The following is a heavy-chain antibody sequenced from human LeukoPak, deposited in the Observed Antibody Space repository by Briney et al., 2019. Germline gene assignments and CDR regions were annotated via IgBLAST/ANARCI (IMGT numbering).Heavy chain of an antibody. D-gene: IGHD6-6*01. V-gene: IGHV3-23*01. CDR1: GFTFSSYA. CDR3: AKGLYSSSSYFDY. CDR2: ISGSGGST. J-gene: IGHJ4*02. Sequence: GGSLRLSCAASGFTFSSYAMSWVRHAPGKGLEWVSGISGSGGSTYYADSVKGRFTISRDNSKNTLYLQMNSLRAEDTAVYYCAKGLYSSSSYFDYWGQGTLVTVSS.